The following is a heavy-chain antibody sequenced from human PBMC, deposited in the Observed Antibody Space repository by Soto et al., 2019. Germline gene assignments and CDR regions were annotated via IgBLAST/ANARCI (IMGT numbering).Heavy chain of an antibody. J-gene: IGHJ6*02. CDR1: GGSISSYY. Sequence: SETLSLTCTVSGGSISSYYWSWIRQPPGKGLEWIGYIYYSGSTNYNPSLKSRVTISVDTSKNQFSLKLSSVTAADTAVYYCAREGSDYDFWSGYHNYGMDVWGHGTTVPVSS. D-gene: IGHD3-3*01. CDR3: AREGSDYDFWSGYHNYGMDV. V-gene: IGHV4-59*01. CDR2: IYYSGST.